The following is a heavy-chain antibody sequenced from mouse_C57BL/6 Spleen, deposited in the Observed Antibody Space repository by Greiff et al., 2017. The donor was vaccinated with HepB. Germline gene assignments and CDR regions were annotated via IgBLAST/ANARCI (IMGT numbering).Heavy chain of an antibody. V-gene: IGHV3-6*01. Sequence: ESGPGLVKPSQSLSLTCSVTGYSITSGYYWNWIRQFPGNKLEWMGYISYDGSNNYNPSLKNRISITRDTSKNQFFLKLNSVTTEDTATYYCAGELFAYWGQGTLVTVSA. CDR2: ISYDGSN. CDR3: AGELFAY. CDR1: GYSITSGYY. J-gene: IGHJ3*01.